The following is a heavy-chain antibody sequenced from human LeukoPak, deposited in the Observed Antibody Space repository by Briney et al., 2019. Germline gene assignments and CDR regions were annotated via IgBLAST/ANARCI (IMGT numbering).Heavy chain of an antibody. CDR3: AREEYSGSYYDAFDI. D-gene: IGHD1-26*01. CDR1: GYTFTTYA. CDR2: ISPYNGNT. V-gene: IGHV1-18*01. J-gene: IGHJ3*02. Sequence: ASVKVSCKASGYTFTTYAISWVRQAPGQGLEWMGWISPYNGNTNYAQNFQGRVTMTRDMSTSTVYVELSSLRSEDTAVYYCAREEYSGSYYDAFDIWGQGTMVTVSS.